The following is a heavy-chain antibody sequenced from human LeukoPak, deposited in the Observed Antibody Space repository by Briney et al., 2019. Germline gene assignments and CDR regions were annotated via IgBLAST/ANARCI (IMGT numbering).Heavy chain of an antibody. CDR3: VRGIDTTGYFNY. CDR1: GYTFSTYP. D-gene: IGHD3-22*01. Sequence: ASVKVSCKASGYTFSTYPMNWVRQAPGQGLEWMGWINTNTGSPTYAQGLTGRFVFSSDTSVSTAFLQINSLKAEDTALYYCVRGIDTTGYFNYWGQGTLVTVSS. V-gene: IGHV7-4-1*02. CDR2: INTNTGSP. J-gene: IGHJ4*02.